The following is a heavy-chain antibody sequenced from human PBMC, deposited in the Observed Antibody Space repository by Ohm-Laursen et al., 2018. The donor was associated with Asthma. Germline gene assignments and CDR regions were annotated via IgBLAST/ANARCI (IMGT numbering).Heavy chain of an antibody. CDR3: ARSPLVVSAAFDY. CDR2: ISSSGSTI. Sequence: GSLRLSCAASGYTFSRYSIHWIRQAPGKGLEWVSYISSSGSTIYYADSVKARFTISRDNAKNSLYLQMNSLRAEDTAVYYCARSPLVVSAAFDYWGQGTLVTVSS. V-gene: IGHV3-48*01. D-gene: IGHD2-2*01. CDR1: GYTFSRYS. J-gene: IGHJ4*02.